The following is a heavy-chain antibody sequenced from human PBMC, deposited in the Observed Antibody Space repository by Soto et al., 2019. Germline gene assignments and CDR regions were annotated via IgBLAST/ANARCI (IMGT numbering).Heavy chain of an antibody. D-gene: IGHD2-8*02. CDR1: GGSISNSNW. V-gene: IGHV4-4*02. Sequence: QVQLQESGPGLVKPSGTLSLTCAVSGGSISNSNWWLWVRQPPGKGLEWIGEIYHLGSSNYSPSLTSRVTISVDKSKNQSSLKLSSVSAADTAVYYCARDQMAGGYFDYWGQGTLVTVSS. CDR2: IYHLGSS. J-gene: IGHJ4*02. CDR3: ARDQMAGGYFDY.